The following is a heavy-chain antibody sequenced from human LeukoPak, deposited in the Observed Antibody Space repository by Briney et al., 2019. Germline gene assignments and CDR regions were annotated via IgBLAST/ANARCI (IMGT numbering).Heavy chain of an antibody. D-gene: IGHD3-9*01. V-gene: IGHV1-8*01. Sequence: GASVKVSCKASGYTFTSYDINWVRQATGQGLEWMGWVNPNSGNTGYAQKFQGRVTMTRNTSISTAYMELSSLRSEDTAVYYCARGRRLRYFDWLPKTNDAFDIWGQGTMVTVSS. CDR3: ARGRRLRYFDWLPKTNDAFDI. J-gene: IGHJ3*02. CDR2: VNPNSGNT. CDR1: GYTFTSYD.